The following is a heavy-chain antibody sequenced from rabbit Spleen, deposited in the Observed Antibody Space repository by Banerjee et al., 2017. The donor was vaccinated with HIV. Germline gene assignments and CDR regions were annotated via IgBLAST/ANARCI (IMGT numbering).Heavy chain of an antibody. CDR2: IDGTSGGGT. V-gene: IGHV1S45*01. CDR3: ARDLVAVIGWNFNL. D-gene: IGHD1-1*01. CDR1: GFSFSNNYV. Sequence: QEQLVESGGGLVQPEGSLTLTCTASGFSFSNNYVMCWVRQAPGKGLEWIGCIDGTSGGGTWFARWAKGRFIMSRTSSTTVTLQMTSLTGADTATYFCARDLVAVIGWNFNLWGPGTLVTVS. J-gene: IGHJ4*01.